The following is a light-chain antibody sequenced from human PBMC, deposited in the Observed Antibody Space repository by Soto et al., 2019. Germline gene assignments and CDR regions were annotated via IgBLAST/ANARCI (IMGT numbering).Light chain of an antibody. CDR3: EQYDSYRT. V-gene: IGKV1-5*01. J-gene: IGKJ1*01. CDR2: DAS. CDR1: QSINIW. Sequence: DIQMTQSPSTLSASVGDRVTITCRASQSINIWLAWYQQKPGKAPKLQIYDASSLESGVPSRFSGSGSGTEFTLTISSLQPDDFASYYCEQYDSYRTFGQGTKVEV.